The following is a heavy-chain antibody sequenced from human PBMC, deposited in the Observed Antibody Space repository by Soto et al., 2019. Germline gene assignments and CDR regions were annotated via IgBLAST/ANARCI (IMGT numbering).Heavy chain of an antibody. J-gene: IGHJ4*01. Sequence: QLQLQESGPGLVKPSETLSLTCTVSGDSMTSSYYYWGWIRQPPGRGLEWIASIYYSGNAYYSPSLKSRVAISIDTSKNQFSLKLNSVTAADTAVYYCARHKSPLPLYWGHGTLVTVDS. V-gene: IGHV4-39*01. CDR3: ARHKSPLPLY. CDR2: IYYSGNA. CDR1: GDSMTSSYYY.